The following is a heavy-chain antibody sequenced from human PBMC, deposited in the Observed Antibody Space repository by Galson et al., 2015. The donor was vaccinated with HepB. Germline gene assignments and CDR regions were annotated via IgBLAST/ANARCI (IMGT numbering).Heavy chain of an antibody. J-gene: IGHJ3*02. CDR1: KFTFSDYG. Sequence: SLRLSCAASKFTFSDYGMNWVRQAPGKGLEWVSSISSFSSYIFYGDSVKGRFTISRDNAQNSLYLQMNSLRAEDTAVYYCARARYCTSTSCYQGLDAFDIWSQGTMVTVSS. D-gene: IGHD2-2*01. V-gene: IGHV3-21*01. CDR2: ISSFSSYI. CDR3: ARARYCTSTSCYQGLDAFDI.